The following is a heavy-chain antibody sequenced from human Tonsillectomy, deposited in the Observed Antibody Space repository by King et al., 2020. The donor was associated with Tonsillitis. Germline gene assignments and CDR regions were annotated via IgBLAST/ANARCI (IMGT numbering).Heavy chain of an antibody. CDR1: GFMFSDHY. D-gene: IGHD3-22*01. J-gene: IGHJ4*02. CDR3: ARVPSGSIIDY. Sequence: QLVQSGGGLVKPGGSLRLSCAASGFMFSDHYMSWIRQAPGKGLEWVSYISSSGSSKYYADSVKGRFTISRDNAKRSLYLQMNSLRAEDTAVYYCARVPSGSIIDYWGRGTLVTVSS. CDR2: ISSSGSSK. V-gene: IGHV3-11*01.